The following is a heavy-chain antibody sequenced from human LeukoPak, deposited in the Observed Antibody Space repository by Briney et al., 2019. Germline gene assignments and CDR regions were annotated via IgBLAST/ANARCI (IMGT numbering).Heavy chain of an antibody. D-gene: IGHD6-19*01. CDR3: ARAPYSSGWTDY. J-gene: IGHJ4*02. Sequence: GGSLRLSCAASGFTFSSYWMHWVRQAPGKGLVWVSRINSDGSSTSYADSVKGRFTISRDNAKNTLYLQMNSLRAEDTAVYYCARAPYSSGWTDYWGQGTLVTVSS. V-gene: IGHV3-74*01. CDR2: INSDGSST. CDR1: GFTFSSYW.